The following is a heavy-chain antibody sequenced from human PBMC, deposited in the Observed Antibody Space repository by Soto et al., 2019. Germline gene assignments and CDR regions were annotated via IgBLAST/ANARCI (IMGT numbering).Heavy chain of an antibody. V-gene: IGHV1-69*06. D-gene: IGHD3-22*01. J-gene: IGHJ6*02. CDR1: GGTFSKYA. CDR3: ARGRYYYDSSGYYYGGPYYYYGMDV. CDR2: INPIFGTA. Sequence: QVQLVQSGAEVKKPGSSVKVSCKASGGTFSKYAINWVRQAPGRGLEWMGGINPIFGTAAYAQKFQGRVTITADKSTTTAYMEVSSLRSDDTAVYYCARGRYYYDSSGYYYGGPYYYYGMDVWGQGTTVTVSS.